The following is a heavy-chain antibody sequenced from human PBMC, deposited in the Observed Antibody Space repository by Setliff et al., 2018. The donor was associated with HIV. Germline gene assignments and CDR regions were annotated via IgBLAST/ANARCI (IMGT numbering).Heavy chain of an antibody. D-gene: IGHD3-10*01. V-gene: IGHV1-46*01. Sequence: GASVKVSCKASGYTFTSYYMHRVRQAPGQGLEWMGIINPRGGSTSYAQKFQGRVTMTRDTSTSTVYMELSSLRSEDMAVYYCARGDPRTSTRYYYGSEGYLSSFTMDVWGQGTTVTVSS. CDR1: GYTFTSYY. CDR2: INPRGGST. J-gene: IGHJ6*02. CDR3: ARGDPRTSTRYYYGSEGYLSSFTMDV.